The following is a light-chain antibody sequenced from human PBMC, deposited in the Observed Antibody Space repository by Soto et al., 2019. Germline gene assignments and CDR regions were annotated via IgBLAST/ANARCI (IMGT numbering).Light chain of an antibody. CDR2: EAT. Sequence: QSALTQPASVSGSPGQSITISCTGSTSDVGSYIFVSWYQQHPGKAPKLMIYEATKRPSGVSNRFSGSQYGHTASLTIFGLQAEDEGDYHCCSYAGDSTWVFGGGTKLTVL. J-gene: IGLJ3*02. CDR1: TSDVGSYIF. CDR3: CSYAGDSTWV. V-gene: IGLV2-23*01.